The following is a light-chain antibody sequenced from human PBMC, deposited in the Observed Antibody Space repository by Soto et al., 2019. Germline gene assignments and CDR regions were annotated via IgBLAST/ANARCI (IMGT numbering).Light chain of an antibody. CDR2: KAS. J-gene: IGKJ2*01. Sequence: DIPMTQSPSTLSASVGDRVTITCRASQSISTWLAWYQQKPGQAPKLLIYKASTLQTGVPSRFSGSGSGADFTLTISSLQPEDFGTYYCQQYTSYYTFGQGTKLEIK. CDR1: QSISTW. CDR3: QQYTSYYT. V-gene: IGKV1-5*03.